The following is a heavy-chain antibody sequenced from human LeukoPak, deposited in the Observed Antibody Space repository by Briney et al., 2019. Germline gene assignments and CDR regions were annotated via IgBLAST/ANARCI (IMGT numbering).Heavy chain of an antibody. V-gene: IGHV4-34*01. CDR2: INHSGST. CDR1: GGSFSGYY. CDR3: ARLKDILTGLNWFDP. D-gene: IGHD3-9*01. Sequence: PSETLSLTCAVYGGSFSGYYWSWIRQPPGKGLEWIGEINHSGSTNYNPSLKSRVTISVDTSKNQFSLKLSSVTAADTAVYYCARLKDILTGLNWFDPWGQGTLVTVSS. J-gene: IGHJ5*02.